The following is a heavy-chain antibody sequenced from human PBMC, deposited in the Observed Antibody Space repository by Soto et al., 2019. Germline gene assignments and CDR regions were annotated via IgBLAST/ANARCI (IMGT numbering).Heavy chain of an antibody. CDR2: IIPIFGTA. D-gene: IGHD5-18*01. Sequence: SVKVSCEASGGTFSSYAISWVRQAPGQGLEWMGGIIPIFGTANYAQKFQGRVTITADESTSTAYMELSSLGSEDTAVYYCARDIGYSYGLNWFDPWGQGTLVTVPQ. V-gene: IGHV1-69*13. CDR3: ARDIGYSYGLNWFDP. J-gene: IGHJ5*02. CDR1: GGTFSSYA.